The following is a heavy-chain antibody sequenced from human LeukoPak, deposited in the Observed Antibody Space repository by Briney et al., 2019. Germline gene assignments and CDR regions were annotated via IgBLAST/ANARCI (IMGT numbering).Heavy chain of an antibody. CDR1: GFPFRNCA. V-gene: IGHV3-23*01. CDR3: VSCTSGTCYSGGFDY. CDR2: ISGGGDFT. Sequence: GGSLRLSCAASGFPFRNCAMAWVRQAPGEGLEWASAISGGGDFTLCADSLKGRFIISRDNSKNTLFLQMSSLRAEDTAVYYCVSCTSGTCYSGGFDYWGQGTLVTVSS. J-gene: IGHJ4*02. D-gene: IGHD2-15*01.